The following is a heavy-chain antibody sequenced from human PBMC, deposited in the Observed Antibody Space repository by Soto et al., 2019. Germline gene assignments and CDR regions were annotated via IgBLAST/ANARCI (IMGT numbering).Heavy chain of an antibody. CDR2: IIPIFGTA. CDR1: GGTFSSYA. J-gene: IGHJ6*02. D-gene: IGHD6-13*01. V-gene: IGHV1-69*06. CDR3: ARATQQLVPGGYGYYYYYGMDV. Sequence: SVKVSCKASGGTFSSYAISWVRQAPGQGLEWMGGIIPIFGTANYAQKFQGRVTITADKSTSTAYMELSSLGSEDTAVYYCARATQQLVPGGYGYYYYYGMDVWGQGTTVTVSS.